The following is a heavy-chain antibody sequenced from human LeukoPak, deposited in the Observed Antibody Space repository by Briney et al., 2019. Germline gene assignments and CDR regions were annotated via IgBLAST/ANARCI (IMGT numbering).Heavy chain of an antibody. CDR2: VSGSGAST. D-gene: IGHD1-26*01. Sequence: GGSLRLSCLTSGFTFSTNAMSWVRQAPGKGLEWISGVSGSGASTYYADSVTGRFTISRDNSRNTLYLQMNSLRGDDTAVYYCAKDVGKWESLHFFDYWGQGTLVTVSS. CDR1: GFTFSTNA. J-gene: IGHJ4*02. V-gene: IGHV3-23*01. CDR3: AKDVGKWESLHFFDY.